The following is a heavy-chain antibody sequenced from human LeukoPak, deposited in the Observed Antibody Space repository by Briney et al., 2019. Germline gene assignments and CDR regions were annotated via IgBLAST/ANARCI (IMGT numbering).Heavy chain of an antibody. J-gene: IGHJ4*02. D-gene: IGHD6-6*01. CDR2: ISSSSSYI. CDR3: ARDAGIAARGFGY. V-gene: IGHV3-21*01. CDR1: GFTFSSYS. Sequence: GGSLRLSCAASGFTFSSYSMNWVRQAPGKGLEWVSSISSSSSYICYADSVKGRFTISRDNAKNSLYLQMNSLRAEDTAVYYCARDAGIAARGFGYWGQGTLVTVSS.